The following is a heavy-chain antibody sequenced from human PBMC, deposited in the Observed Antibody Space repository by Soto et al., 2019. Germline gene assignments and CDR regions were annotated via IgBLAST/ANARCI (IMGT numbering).Heavy chain of an antibody. D-gene: IGHD3-22*01. J-gene: IGHJ5*02. CDR2: IVVGSGNT. CDR1: GFTFTSSA. CDR3: AADYYDSSDQTGFDP. Sequence: SVKVSCKASGFTFTSSAVQWVRQARGQRLEWIGWIVVGSGNTNYAQKFQERVTITRDMSTSTAYMELSSLRSEDTAVYYCAADYYDSSDQTGFDPWGQGTLVTVSS. V-gene: IGHV1-58*01.